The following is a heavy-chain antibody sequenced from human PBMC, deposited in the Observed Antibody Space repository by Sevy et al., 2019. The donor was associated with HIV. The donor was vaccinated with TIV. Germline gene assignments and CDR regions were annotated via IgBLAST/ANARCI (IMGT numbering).Heavy chain of an antibody. CDR1: GFTFSSYD. D-gene: IGHD5-12*01. CDR3: ARSGGYSDYGMDV. J-gene: IGHJ6*02. V-gene: IGHV3-13*05. Sequence: GGSLRLSCVAAGFTFSSYDMHLVRQVTGKGLEWISGVGPAGDQFYPGSVKGRFTISRENAKNSFYLQMNNLRAGDTAVYYCARSGGYSDYGMDVWGQGTTVTVSS. CDR2: VGPAGDQ.